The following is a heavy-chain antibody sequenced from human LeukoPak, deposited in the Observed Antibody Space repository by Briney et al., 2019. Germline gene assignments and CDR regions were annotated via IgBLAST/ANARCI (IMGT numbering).Heavy chain of an antibody. CDR2: MNPNSGNA. V-gene: IGHV1-8*02. J-gene: IGHJ4*02. CDR1: GYTFTGYY. CDR3: ARGLGSPEGY. D-gene: IGHD6-13*01. Sequence: ASVKVSCKASGYTFTGYYMHWVRQAPGQGLEWMGWMNPNSGNAGYAQKFRGRVTMTRNRSITTAYMELSSLTSEDTAVYYCARGLGSPEGYWGQGTLVTVSS.